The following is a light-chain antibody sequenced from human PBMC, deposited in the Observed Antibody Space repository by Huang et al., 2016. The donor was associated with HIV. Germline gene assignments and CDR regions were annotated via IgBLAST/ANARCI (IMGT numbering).Light chain of an antibody. J-gene: IGKJ4*01. CDR2: AAS. CDR1: QAISNS. Sequence: IQMTQSPSSLSASVGYRVTISCRASQAISNSLVWYQHKPGKAPKLLLFAASGLDSGVPSRFRCGVAGTNYTRTISRLPPADFATYYCQQYFTTPLAFGGGTKVEIK. V-gene: IGKV1-NL1*01. CDR3: QQYFTTPLA.